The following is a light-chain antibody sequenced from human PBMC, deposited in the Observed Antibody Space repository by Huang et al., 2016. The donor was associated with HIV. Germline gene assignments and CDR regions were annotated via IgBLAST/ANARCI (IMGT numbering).Light chain of an antibody. CDR1: QTVSEH. J-gene: IGKJ1*01. V-gene: IGKV3-15*01. CDR2: GAS. Sequence: EILLTQSPPTLSVSPGARVTLSCRASQTVSEHLAWFQQRPGQAPKLLIDGASNRATGIPPRFSGRGSGTEFGLTITNLQSEDFAVYFCHQYYTSPRTFGQGTKVEI. CDR3: HQYYTSPRT.